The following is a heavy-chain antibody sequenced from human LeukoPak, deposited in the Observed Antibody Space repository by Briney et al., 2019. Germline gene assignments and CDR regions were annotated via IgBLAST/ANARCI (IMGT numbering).Heavy chain of an antibody. CDR2: IYSGGGT. J-gene: IGHJ4*02. D-gene: IGHD3-16*02. CDR1: GFTVSSNY. Sequence: GGSLRLSCAASGFTVSSNYMSWVRQAPGKGLEWVSVIYSGGGTYYADSVKGRFTISRDNSKNTLNLQMNSLRAEDTAVYYCAREAGRGGYREYYFDYWGQGTLVTVSS. CDR3: AREAGRGGYREYYFDY. V-gene: IGHV3-53*01.